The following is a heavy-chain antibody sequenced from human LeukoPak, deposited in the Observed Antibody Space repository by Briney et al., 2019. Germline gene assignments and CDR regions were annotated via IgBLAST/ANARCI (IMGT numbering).Heavy chain of an antibody. J-gene: IGHJ4*02. V-gene: IGHV4-34*01. Sequence: SETLSLTCAVYGGPFSGYYWSWIRQPPGKGLEWIGEINHSGSTNYNPSLKSRVTISLDTSKNQFSLKLSSVTAADTAVYYCARRSSYCTIDYWGQGTLVTVSS. CDR3: ARRSSYCTIDY. CDR2: INHSGST. CDR1: GGPFSGYY. D-gene: IGHD2-8*02.